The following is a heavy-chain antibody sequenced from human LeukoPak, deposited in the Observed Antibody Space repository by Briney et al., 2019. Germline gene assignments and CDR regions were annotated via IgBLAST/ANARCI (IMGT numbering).Heavy chain of an antibody. CDR1: GFTISSYG. CDR3: AKDQKPDSGYDIDY. CDR2: IFGSGDTT. V-gene: IGHV3-23*01. J-gene: IGHJ4*02. D-gene: IGHD5-12*01. Sequence: PGGSLRLSCAASGFTISSYGMNWVRQAPRKGLEWVSVIFGSGDTTNYADSVKGRFTISRDRSKNTLYLEMHSLRADDTAVYYCAKDQKPDSGYDIDYWGQGTLVIASS.